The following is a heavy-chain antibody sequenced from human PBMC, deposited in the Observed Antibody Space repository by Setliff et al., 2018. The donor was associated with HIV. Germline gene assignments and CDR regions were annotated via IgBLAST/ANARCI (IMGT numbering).Heavy chain of an antibody. CDR3: AGISSMTTVVFDY. V-gene: IGHV4-38-2*02. J-gene: IGHJ4*02. D-gene: IGHD4-17*01. CDR1: GFSISSAYY. CDR2: LYQTGTT. Sequence: SCTVSGFSISSAYYWGWIRQPPGKGLEWIGNLYQTGTTYHNPSLKSRVTISIDTSKNQFSLRMSSVTAADTAIYFCAGISSMTTVVFDYWGQGTLVTV.